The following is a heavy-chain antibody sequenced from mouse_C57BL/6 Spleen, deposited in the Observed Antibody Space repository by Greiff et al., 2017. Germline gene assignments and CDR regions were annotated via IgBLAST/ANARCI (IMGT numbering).Heavy chain of an antibody. CDR2: IYPGSGST. J-gene: IGHJ1*03. Sequence: QVHVKQSGAELVKPGASVKMSCKASGYTFTSYWITWVKQRPGQGLEWIGDIYPGSGSTNYNEKFKSKATLTVDTSSSTAYMQLSSLTSEDSAVYDCARHYGNSPWYFDVWGTGTTVTVSS. V-gene: IGHV1-55*01. CDR3: ARHYGNSPWYFDV. CDR1: GYTFTSYW. D-gene: IGHD2-1*01.